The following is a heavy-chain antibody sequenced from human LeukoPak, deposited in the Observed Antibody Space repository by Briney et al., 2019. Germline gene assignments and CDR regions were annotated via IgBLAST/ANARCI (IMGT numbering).Heavy chain of an antibody. CDR1: GYSISTAYY. J-gene: IGHJ4*02. CDR3: ARVMCFYRYSYGYPQYFDY. CDR2: FFHSGTT. V-gene: IGHV4-38-2*02. D-gene: IGHD5-18*01. Sequence: SETLSLTCRVSGYSISTAYYWAWIRQPPGKGLEWVGSFFHSGTTHYNPTLKRQATISADTSNNQFSLKLSSVTAADTAVYYCARVMCFYRYSYGYPQYFDYWGQGTLVTVSS.